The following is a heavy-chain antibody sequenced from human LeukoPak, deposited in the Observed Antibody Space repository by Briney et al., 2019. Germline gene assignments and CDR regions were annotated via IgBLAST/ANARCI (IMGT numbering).Heavy chain of an antibody. V-gene: IGHV1-2*02. J-gene: IGHJ6*03. CDR3: AGGVRDYYYYMDV. D-gene: IGHD3-10*01. CDR1: GYTFTGYY. CDR2: INPNSGGT. Sequence: GASVKVSCKASGYTFTGYYMHWVRQAPGQGLEWMGWINPNSGGTNYAQKSQGRVTMTRDTSISTAYMELSRLRSDDTAVYYCAGGVRDYYYYMDVWGKGTTVTVSS.